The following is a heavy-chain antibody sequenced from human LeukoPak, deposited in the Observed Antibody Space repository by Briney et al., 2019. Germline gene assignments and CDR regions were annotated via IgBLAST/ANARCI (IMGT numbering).Heavy chain of an antibody. V-gene: IGHV3-11*01. CDR1: GFTFSDYY. D-gene: IGHD3-10*01. J-gene: IGHJ4*02. CDR3: TTQFSYYYGSGSYYYYFDY. CDR2: ISSSGSTI. Sequence: GGSLRLSCAASGFTFSDYYMSWIRQAPGKGLEWVSYISSSGSTIYYADSVKGRFTISRDNAKNSLYLQMNSLKTEDTAVYYCTTQFSYYYGSGSYYYYFDYWGQGTLVTVSS.